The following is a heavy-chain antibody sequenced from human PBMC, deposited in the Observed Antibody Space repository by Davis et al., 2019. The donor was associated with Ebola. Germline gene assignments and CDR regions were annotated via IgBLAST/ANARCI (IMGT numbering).Heavy chain of an antibody. V-gene: IGHV4-59*08. CDR1: GGSINSYY. D-gene: IGHD2-21*01. CDR3: ARLTIPGDYYYYYMDV. CDR2: FYYSGST. Sequence: PSETLSLTCNVSGGSINSYYWNWIRQPPGKGLEWIGYFYYSGSTSYNPSLKSRVTISVDTSKSQFSLRLGSVTAADTAVYYCARLTIPGDYYYYYMDVWGKGTTVTVSS. J-gene: IGHJ6*03.